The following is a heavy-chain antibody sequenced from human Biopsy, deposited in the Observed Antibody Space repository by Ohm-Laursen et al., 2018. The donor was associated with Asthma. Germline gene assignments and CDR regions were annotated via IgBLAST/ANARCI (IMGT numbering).Heavy chain of an antibody. D-gene: IGHD2-2*01. CDR3: ARKAGSCISRTCYSLDF. CDR2: INTVFGTT. CDR1: GGTFTTYV. V-gene: IGHV1-69*01. Sequence: SSVKVSCKSLGGTFTTYVIGWVRQAPGQGLEWMGGINTVFGTTTYPQKFQDRVTITADDSTSTVYMGLSSLRSEDTAVYYCARKAGSCISRTCYSLDFWGQGTLVTVSS. J-gene: IGHJ4*02.